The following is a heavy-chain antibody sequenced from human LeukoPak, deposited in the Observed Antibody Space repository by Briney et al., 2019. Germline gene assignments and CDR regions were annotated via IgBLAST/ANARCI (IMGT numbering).Heavy chain of an antibody. CDR1: GGSISSGSYY. CDR2: IYTSGST. CDR3: TRRGYSSGWYYFDY. Sequence: PSETLSLTCTVSGGSISSGSYYWSWIRQPAGKGLEWIGRIYTSGSTNYNPSLKSRVTISVDTSKNQFSLKLSSVTAADTALYYCTRRGYSSGWYYFDYWGQGTLVTVSS. D-gene: IGHD6-19*01. J-gene: IGHJ4*02. V-gene: IGHV4-61*02.